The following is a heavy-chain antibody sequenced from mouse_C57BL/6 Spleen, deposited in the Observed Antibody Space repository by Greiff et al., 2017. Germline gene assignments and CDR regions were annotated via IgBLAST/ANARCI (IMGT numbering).Heavy chain of an antibody. J-gene: IGHJ2*01. CDR3: TRGTTVVAPFDD. D-gene: IGHD1-1*01. CDR2: IDPETGGT. Sequence: VQLQQSGAELVRPGASVTLSCKASGYTFTDYEMHWVKQTPVHGLEWIGAIDPETGGTAYNQKFKGKAILTADKSSSTAYMELRRLTSEDSAVYYCTRGTTVVAPFDDWGQGTTLTVSS. CDR1: GYTFTDYE. V-gene: IGHV1-15*01.